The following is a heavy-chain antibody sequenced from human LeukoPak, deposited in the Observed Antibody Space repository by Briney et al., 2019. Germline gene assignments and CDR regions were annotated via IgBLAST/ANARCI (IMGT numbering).Heavy chain of an antibody. CDR3: ARDASLDY. CDR2: ISYDGSNK. D-gene: IGHD3-16*01. Sequence: GGSLRLSCAASGFTFSSYAMHWVRQAPGKGLEWVAVISYDGSNKYYADSVKGRFTISRDNSKNTLYLQMNSLRAEDTAVYYCARDASLDYWGQGTLVTVSS. CDR1: GFTFSSYA. J-gene: IGHJ4*02. V-gene: IGHV3-30-3*01.